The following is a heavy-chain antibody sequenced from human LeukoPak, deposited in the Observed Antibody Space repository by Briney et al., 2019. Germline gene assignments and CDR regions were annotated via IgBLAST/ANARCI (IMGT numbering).Heavy chain of an antibody. V-gene: IGHV1-69*13. J-gene: IGHJ6*02. CDR2: IIPIFGTA. CDR3: ARAGSSAAAGPAQLRYYYYYGMDV. D-gene: IGHD6-13*01. Sequence: GASVKVSCKASGGTFSSYAISWVRQAPGQGLEWMGGIIPIFGTANYAQKFQGRVTITADESTSTAYMELSSLRSEDTAVYYCARAGSSAAAGPAQLRYYYYYGMDVWGQGTTVTVSS. CDR1: GGTFSSYA.